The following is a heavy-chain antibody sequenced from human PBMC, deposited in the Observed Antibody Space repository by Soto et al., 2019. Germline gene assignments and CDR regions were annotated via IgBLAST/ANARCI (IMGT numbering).Heavy chain of an antibody. CDR3: AKDYSSSYYYYGMDV. CDR1: GFTFSSYA. CDR2: ISGSGGST. V-gene: IGHV3-23*01. J-gene: IGHJ6*02. Sequence: EVQLLESGGGLVQPGGSLRLSCAASGFTFSSYAMSWVRQAPGKGLEWVSAISGSGGSTYYADSVKGRFTISRDNSKNTLYLQMYSLRAEDTAVYYCAKDYSSSYYYYGMDVWGQGTTVTVSS. D-gene: IGHD6-6*01.